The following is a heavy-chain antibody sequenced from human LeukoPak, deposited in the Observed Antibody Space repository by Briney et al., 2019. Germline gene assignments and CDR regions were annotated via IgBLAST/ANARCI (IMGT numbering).Heavy chain of an antibody. D-gene: IGHD2-2*01. J-gene: IGHJ6*02. Sequence: SETLSLTCTVSGGSISSYYWSWIRQPPGKGLEWIGEINHSGSTNYNPSLKSRVTISVDTSKNQFSLKLSSVTAADTAVYYCARTVPAAIWGQGTTVTVSS. CDR2: INHSGST. CDR3: ARTVPAAI. V-gene: IGHV4-34*01. CDR1: GGSISSYY.